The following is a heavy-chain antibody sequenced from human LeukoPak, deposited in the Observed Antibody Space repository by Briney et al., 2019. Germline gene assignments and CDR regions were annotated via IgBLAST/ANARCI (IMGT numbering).Heavy chain of an antibody. CDR2: ISSSSSYT. CDR1: GFTFSSYS. J-gene: IGHJ6*02. D-gene: IGHD6-13*01. V-gene: IGHV3-21*05. CDR3: AGRLAAAGIIGMDV. Sequence: GGSLRLSCAASGFTFSSYSMNWVRQAPGKGLEWVSYISSSSSYTNYADSVKGRFTISRDNAKNSLYLQMNSLRAEDTAVYYCAGRLAAAGIIGMDVWGQGTTVTVSS.